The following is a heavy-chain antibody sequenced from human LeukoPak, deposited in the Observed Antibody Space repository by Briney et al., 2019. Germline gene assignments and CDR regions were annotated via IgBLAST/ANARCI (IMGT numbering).Heavy chain of an antibody. CDR2: IYHSGST. CDR3: ANTSSFSYGLYDAFSAFDI. V-gene: IGHV4-38-2*02. J-gene: IGHJ3*02. Sequence: SETLSLTCTVSGYSISSGYYWGWIRQPPGKGLEWIGSIYHSGSTYYNPSLKSRVTISVDTSKNQFSLKLSSVTAADTAVYYCANTSSFSYGLYDAFSAFDIWGQGTMVTVSS. D-gene: IGHD3-10*01. CDR1: GYSISSGYY.